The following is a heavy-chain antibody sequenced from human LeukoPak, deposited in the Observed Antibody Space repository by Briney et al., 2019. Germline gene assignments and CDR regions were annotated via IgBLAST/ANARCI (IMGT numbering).Heavy chain of an antibody. CDR2: INPSGGST. J-gene: IGHJ4*02. V-gene: IGHV1-46*01. CDR1: GYTFTSYY. CDR3: ARDSSDFWSGYSYFDY. Sequence: ASVKVSCKASGYTFTSYYMHWVRQAPGQGLEWMGIINPSGGSTSYAQKFQGRVTMTRDTSTSTVYMELSSLRSEDTAVYYCARDSSDFWSGYSYFDYWGQGTLVTVSS. D-gene: IGHD3-3*01.